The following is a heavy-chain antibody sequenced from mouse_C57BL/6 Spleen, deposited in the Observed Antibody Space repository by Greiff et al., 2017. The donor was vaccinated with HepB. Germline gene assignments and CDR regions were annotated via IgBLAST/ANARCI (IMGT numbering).Heavy chain of an antibody. V-gene: IGHV1-66*01. CDR3: ARARLGRVGAMDY. D-gene: IGHD4-1*01. Sequence: QVQLKESGPELVKPGASVKISCKASGYSFTSYYIHWVKQRPGQGLEWIGWIYPGSGNTKYNEKFKGKATLTADTSSSTAYMQLSSLTSEDSAVYYCARARLGRVGAMDYWGQGTSVTVSS. J-gene: IGHJ4*01. CDR1: GYSFTSYY. CDR2: IYPGSGNT.